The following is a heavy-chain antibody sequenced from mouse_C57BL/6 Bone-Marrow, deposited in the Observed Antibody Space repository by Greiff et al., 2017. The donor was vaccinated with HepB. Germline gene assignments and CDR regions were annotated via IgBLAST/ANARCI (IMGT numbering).Heavy chain of an antibody. Sequence: EVKLEESGGGLVQPGGSLSLSCAASGFTFTDYYMSWVRQPPGKALEWLGFIRNKANGYTTEYSASVKGRFTISRDNSQSILYLQMNALRAEDSATYYCARFQYSPFDYWGQGTTLTVSS. CDR2: IRNKANGYTT. CDR1: GFTFTDYY. D-gene: IGHD2-12*01. CDR3: ARFQYSPFDY. V-gene: IGHV7-3*01. J-gene: IGHJ2*01.